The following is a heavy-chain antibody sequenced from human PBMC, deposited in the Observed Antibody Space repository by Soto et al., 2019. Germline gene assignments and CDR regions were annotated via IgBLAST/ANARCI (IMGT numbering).Heavy chain of an antibody. J-gene: IGHJ4*02. CDR2: IYHSGST. CDR3: ARRYYYDRSGYYYFDY. V-gene: IGHV4-31*03. CDR1: GGSISSGGYY. Sequence: QVQLQESGPGLVKPSQTLSLTCTVSGGSISSGGYYWNWIRQHPGKGLEWIGYIYHSGSTYYNPYLKSRVTISMDTSKNQFSLELSSVTAADTAVYYCARRYYYDRSGYYYFDYWGQGTLVTVSS. D-gene: IGHD3-22*01.